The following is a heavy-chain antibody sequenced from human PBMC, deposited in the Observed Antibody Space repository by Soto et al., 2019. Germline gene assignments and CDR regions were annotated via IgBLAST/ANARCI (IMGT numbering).Heavy chain of an antibody. CDR1: GGPFSRFA. J-gene: IGHJ4*02. CDR3: ARDGAGQNLSTSSRFDY. D-gene: IGHD5-12*01. V-gene: IGHV1-69*01. Sequence: QVQLVQSGAEVKKPGSSVKVSCKVSGGPFSRFAISWVRQAPGQGLEWMAGILPMFGTIDYAQKFQDRLTVTADESTTTAYLELRSLRPDDTAVYYCARDGAGQNLSTSSRFDYWGQGTLVSVSS. CDR2: ILPMFGTI.